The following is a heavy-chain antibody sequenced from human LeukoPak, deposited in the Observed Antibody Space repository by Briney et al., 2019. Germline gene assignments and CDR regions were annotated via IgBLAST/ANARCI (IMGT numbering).Heavy chain of an antibody. Sequence: ASVKVSCEASGYTFTSYAMHWVRQAPGQRLEWMGWINAGNGNTKYSQEFQGRVTLTTDTSTSTAYMELSSLRSDDTAVYYCARDDNYGIFVNVDYWGQGTLVTVSS. V-gene: IGHV1-3*01. J-gene: IGHJ4*02. D-gene: IGHD4-11*01. CDR2: INAGNGNT. CDR3: ARDDNYGIFVNVDY. CDR1: GYTFTSYA.